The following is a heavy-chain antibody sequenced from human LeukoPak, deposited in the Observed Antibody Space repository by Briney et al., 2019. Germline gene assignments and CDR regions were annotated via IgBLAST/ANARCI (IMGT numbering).Heavy chain of an antibody. J-gene: IGHJ5*01. CDR1: GGSISSYY. CDR2: IYAGGST. D-gene: IGHD2-8*01. Sequence: SETLSLTCTVSGGSISSYYWTWIRQSAGKGLEWIGRIYAGGSTNVNPSLKSRVTLSAVTSKNQFSLRLTSVTAADTAVYYCARALWANGLDSWGHGLLVTVSS. CDR3: ARALWANGLDS. V-gene: IGHV4-4*07.